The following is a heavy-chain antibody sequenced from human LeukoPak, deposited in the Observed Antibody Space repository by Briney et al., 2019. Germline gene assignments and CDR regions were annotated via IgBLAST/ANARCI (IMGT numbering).Heavy chain of an antibody. CDR1: GFTFDDYG. V-gene: IGHV3-20*04. CDR3: ARDLHCNGGSCYSGFDY. D-gene: IGHD2-15*01. Sequence: GGSLRLSCAASGFTFDDYGMSWVRQAPGKGLEWVSGINWNGGSTGYADSVKGRFTISRDNAKNSLYLQMNSLRAEDTALYYCARDLHCNGGSCYSGFDYWGQGTLVTVSS. J-gene: IGHJ4*02. CDR2: INWNGGST.